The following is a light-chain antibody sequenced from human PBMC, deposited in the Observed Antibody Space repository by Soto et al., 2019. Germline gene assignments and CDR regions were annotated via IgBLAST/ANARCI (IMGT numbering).Light chain of an antibody. CDR3: QVWDSSNDHYV. CDR1: NIGSKS. J-gene: IGLJ1*01. CDR2: YDS. Sequence: SYELTQPPSVSVAPGKTARITCGGNNIGSKSVHWYQQKPGQAPVLVIYYDSDRPSVIPERFSGSNSGNTATLTISRVEAGDDADYFCQVWDSSNDHYVFGTGTKVTVL. V-gene: IGLV3-21*04.